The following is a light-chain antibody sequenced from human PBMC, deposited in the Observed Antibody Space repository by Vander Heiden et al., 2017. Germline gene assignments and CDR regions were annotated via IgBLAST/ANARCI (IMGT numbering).Light chain of an antibody. Sequence: QSAQTQPTSPAGTPRRSANISGSGSSSDVGGYKYVYWYQQHPGKSPTLVICAVSKRPSVVPVRFSGSKSGNTASLTVSGIQAADEADYYCCSYSGINNLTVFGGGTKLTVL. CDR2: AVS. CDR3: CSYSGINNLTV. CDR1: SSDVGGYKY. J-gene: IGLJ3*02. V-gene: IGLV2-8*01.